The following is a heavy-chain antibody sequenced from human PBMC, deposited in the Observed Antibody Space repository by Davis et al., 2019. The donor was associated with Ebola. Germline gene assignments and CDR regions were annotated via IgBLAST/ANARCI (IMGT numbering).Heavy chain of an antibody. CDR2: ISSSSSYI. V-gene: IGHV3-21*04. J-gene: IGHJ6*02. CDR3: ALGLSCSGGSCLYGMDV. CDR1: GFTFSSYS. D-gene: IGHD2-15*01. Sequence: GESLKISCAASGFTFSSYSMNWVRQAPGKGLEWVSSISSSSSYIYYADSVKGRFTISRDNAKNSLYLQMNSLRAEDTAVYYCALGLSCSGGSCLYGMDVWGQGTTVTVSS.